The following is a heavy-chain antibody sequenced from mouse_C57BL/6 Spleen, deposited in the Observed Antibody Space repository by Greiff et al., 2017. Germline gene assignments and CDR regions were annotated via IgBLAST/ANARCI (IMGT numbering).Heavy chain of an antibody. CDR1: GYTFTSYG. D-gene: IGHD2-2*01. V-gene: IGHV1-81*01. CDR3: ARVRDYGYDGAMDY. CDR2: IYPRSGNT. Sequence: QVQLKQSGAELARPGASVKLSCKASGYTFTSYGISWVKQRTGQGLEWIGEIYPRSGNTYYNEKFKGKATLTADKSSSTAYMELRSLTSEDSAVYFCARVRDYGYDGAMDYWGQGTSVTVSS. J-gene: IGHJ4*01.